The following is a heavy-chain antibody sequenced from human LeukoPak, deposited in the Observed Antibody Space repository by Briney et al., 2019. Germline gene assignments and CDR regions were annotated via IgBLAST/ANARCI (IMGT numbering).Heavy chain of an antibody. CDR3: ASLIAAAGLGFDP. CDR1: GGSISSGSYY. Sequence: SQTLSLTCTVSGGSISSGSYYWSWIRQPAGKGLEWIGRIYTSGSTNYNPSLKSRVTISVGTSKNQFSLKLSSVTAADTAVYYCASLIAAAGLGFDPWGQGTLVTVSS. D-gene: IGHD6-13*01. CDR2: IYTSGST. V-gene: IGHV4-61*02. J-gene: IGHJ5*02.